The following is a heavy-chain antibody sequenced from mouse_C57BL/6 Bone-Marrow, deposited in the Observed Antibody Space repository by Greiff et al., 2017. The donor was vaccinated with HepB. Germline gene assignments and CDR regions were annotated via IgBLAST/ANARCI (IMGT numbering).Heavy chain of an antibody. V-gene: IGHV1-54*01. D-gene: IGHD4-1*01. J-gene: IGHJ1*03. CDR2: INPGSGGT. CDR1: GYAFTNYL. CDR3: ARMGAWDWYFDV. Sequence: QVQLKESGAELVRPGTSVKVSCKASGYAFTNYLIEWVKQRPGQGLEWIGVINPGSGGTNYNEKFKGKATLTADKSSSTAYMQLSSLTSEDSAVYFCARMGAWDWYFDVWGTGTTVTVSS.